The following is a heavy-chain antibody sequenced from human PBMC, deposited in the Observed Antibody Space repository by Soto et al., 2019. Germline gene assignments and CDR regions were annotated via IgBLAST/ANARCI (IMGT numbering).Heavy chain of an antibody. CDR2: ISVDNGKT. D-gene: IGHD2-2*01. V-gene: IGHV1-18*01. Sequence: QVLLVQPGTEVRKPGTSVRVSCKASDYPFSDFGITWVRQDPGQGLEWLGWISVDNGKTYYTQKFQGRVTRTTDTATNPADMDLKRLRSDDTAVYFGARVDVRLDDSTTPFDYGGQGTLGTVSS. CDR1: DYPFSDFG. CDR3: ARVDVRLDDSTTPFDY. J-gene: IGHJ4*02.